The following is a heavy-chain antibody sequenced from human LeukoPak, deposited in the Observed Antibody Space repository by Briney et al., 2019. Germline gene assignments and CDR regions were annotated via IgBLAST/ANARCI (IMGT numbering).Heavy chain of an antibody. V-gene: IGHV4-59*08. Sequence: PSETLSLTCTVSGGSISSYYWSWIRQPPGKGLEWIGYIYYSGSTNYNPSLKSRVTISVDTSKNQFSLKLSSVTAADTAVYYCASNDYVWGSQLWGQGTLVTVSS. D-gene: IGHD3-16*01. CDR3: ASNDYVWGSQL. CDR1: GGSISSYY. CDR2: IYYSGST. J-gene: IGHJ4*02.